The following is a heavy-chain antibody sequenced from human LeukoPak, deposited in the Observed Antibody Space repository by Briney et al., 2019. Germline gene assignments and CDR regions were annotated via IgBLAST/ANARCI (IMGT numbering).Heavy chain of an antibody. Sequence: ASVNVSYKASGYTFTSYGISWVRQAPGQGLEWMGWISAYNGNTNYAQKLQGRVTMTTDTSTSTAYMELRSLRSDDTAVYYCARDLSQGVVAAAIDYWGQGTLVTVSS. V-gene: IGHV1-18*01. CDR2: ISAYNGNT. J-gene: IGHJ4*02. CDR3: ARDLSQGVVAAAIDY. D-gene: IGHD2-15*01. CDR1: GYTFTSYG.